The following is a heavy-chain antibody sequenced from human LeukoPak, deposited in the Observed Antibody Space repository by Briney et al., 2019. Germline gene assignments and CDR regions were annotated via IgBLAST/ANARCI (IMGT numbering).Heavy chain of an antibody. CDR1: GYTFTGYY. D-gene: IGHD3-22*01. V-gene: IGHV1-2*02. CDR3: ASPAPYYDNSGYYPLDY. CDR2: INSNNGGT. Sequence: ASVKVSCKPSGYTFTGYYMHWVRQAPGQGLEWMGWINSNNGGTNYAQKFQGRATMTRDTSTSTAYMELSSLRSDDTAVYYCASPAPYYDNSGYYPLDYWGQGTLVTVSS. J-gene: IGHJ4*02.